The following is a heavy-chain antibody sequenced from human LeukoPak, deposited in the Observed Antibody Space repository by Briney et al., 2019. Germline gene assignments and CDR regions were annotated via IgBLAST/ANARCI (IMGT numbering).Heavy chain of an antibody. V-gene: IGHV3-53*04. J-gene: IGHJ5*02. Sequence: GGSLRLSCAVSGFSVSGYWMTWVRQAPGKGLEWVSVIYSGGSTYYADSVKGRFTISRHNSKNTLYLQMNSLRAEDTAVYYCARVKTYYYDSSGYYVNWFDPWGQGTLVTVSS. CDR1: GFSVSGYW. CDR3: ARVKTYYYDSSGYYVNWFDP. D-gene: IGHD3-22*01. CDR2: IYSGGST.